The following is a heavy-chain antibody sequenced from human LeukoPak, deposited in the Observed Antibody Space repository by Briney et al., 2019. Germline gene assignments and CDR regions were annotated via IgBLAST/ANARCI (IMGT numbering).Heavy chain of an antibody. D-gene: IGHD3-22*01. CDR2: INPNSGGT. Sequence: GASVKVSCKASGYTFTGYYMHWVRQAPGQGLEWMGWINPNSGGTNYAQKFQGRVTMTRDTSISTAYMELSRLRSDDTAVYYCAITHAGDNNSSGYGYLGQGTLVTVSS. V-gene: IGHV1-2*02. CDR1: GYTFTGYY. CDR3: AITHAGDNNSSGYGY. J-gene: IGHJ4*01.